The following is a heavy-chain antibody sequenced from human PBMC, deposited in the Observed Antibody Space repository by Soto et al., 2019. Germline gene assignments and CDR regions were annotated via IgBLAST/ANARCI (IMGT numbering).Heavy chain of an antibody. D-gene: IGHD6-19*01. J-gene: IGHJ4*02. V-gene: IGHV3-23*01. CDR3: AKGARSSDWTLNDY. CDR1: GFTFSSYA. Sequence: EVQLLESGGGLVQPGGSLRLSCAASGFTFSSYAMTWVRQAPGKGLEWVSAISGSGGSTHHADSVKGRFTISRDNYKNTLYLQMDSLRAEDTAVYYCAKGARSSDWTLNDYWGQEALVTVSS. CDR2: ISGSGGST.